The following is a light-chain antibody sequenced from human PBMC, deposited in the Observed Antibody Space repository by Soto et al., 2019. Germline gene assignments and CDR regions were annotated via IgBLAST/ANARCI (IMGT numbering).Light chain of an antibody. CDR2: GAS. V-gene: IGKV3-20*01. CDR3: QQYGSSPPT. CDR1: QSISRY. J-gene: IGKJ1*01. Sequence: EIVMTQSASTLSVSPGERTTLSCRASQSISRYLAWYQQKPGQGPRLLIYGASSRATGTPDRFSGSGSGTDFTLTINRLEPEDFALYYCQQYGSSPPTFAQGTKVDIK.